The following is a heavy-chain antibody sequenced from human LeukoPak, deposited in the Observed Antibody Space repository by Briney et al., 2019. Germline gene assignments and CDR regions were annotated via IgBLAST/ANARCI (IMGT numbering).Heavy chain of an antibody. V-gene: IGHV3-23*01. Sequence: GGSLRLSCSASGFPFSIYGMNWVRQAPGKGLEWVSVSGGDGRTYYADSVRGRFTISRDDSKNTLYLQMNSLRAEGTAVYYCAKAQLGGYNYAPLDSWGQGTLVTVSS. CDR3: AKAQLGGYNYAPLDS. J-gene: IGHJ4*02. CDR2: SGGDGRT. CDR1: GFPFSIYG. D-gene: IGHD5-18*01.